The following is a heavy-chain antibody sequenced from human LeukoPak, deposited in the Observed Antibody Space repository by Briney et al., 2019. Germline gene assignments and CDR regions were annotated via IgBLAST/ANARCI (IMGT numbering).Heavy chain of an antibody. Sequence: ASVKVSCKASGYTFTSYGISWVRQAPGQGLEWMGWISAYNGNTNYAQKLQGRVTMTTDTSTSTAYMELRRLRSDDTAVYYCARDDQLEPLIYYFDYWGQGTLVTVSS. CDR3: ARDDQLEPLIYYFDY. CDR2: ISAYNGNT. J-gene: IGHJ4*02. D-gene: IGHD1-1*01. CDR1: GYTFTSYG. V-gene: IGHV1-18*01.